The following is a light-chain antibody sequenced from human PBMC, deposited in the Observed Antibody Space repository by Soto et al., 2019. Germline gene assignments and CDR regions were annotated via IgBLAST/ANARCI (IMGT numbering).Light chain of an antibody. J-gene: IGKJ1*01. V-gene: IGKV3-20*01. CDR1: QSVSSGY. Sequence: EIVLTQSPATMSLSPGDRATLSCRASQSVSSGYLAWYQQQPGQAPRLLIYGASSRATGIPDRFSGSGSGTDFTLTISRLEPEDFAVYYCQQYGTSRTFGQGTKVDIK. CDR2: GAS. CDR3: QQYGTSRT.